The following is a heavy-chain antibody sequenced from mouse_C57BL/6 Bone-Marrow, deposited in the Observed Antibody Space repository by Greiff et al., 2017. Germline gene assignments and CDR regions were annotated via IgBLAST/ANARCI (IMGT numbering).Heavy chain of an antibody. D-gene: IGHD1-1*01. CDR3: ARDYGSSYWYFDV. CDR2: IYPRDGST. J-gene: IGHJ1*03. V-gene: IGHV1-85*01. Sequence: QVHVKQSGPELVKPGASVKLSCKASGYTFTSYDINWVKQRPGQGLEWIGWIYPRDGSTKYNEKFKGKATLTVDTSSSTAYMELHSLTSEDSAVYFCARDYGSSYWYFDVWGKGTTVTVSS. CDR1: GYTFTSYD.